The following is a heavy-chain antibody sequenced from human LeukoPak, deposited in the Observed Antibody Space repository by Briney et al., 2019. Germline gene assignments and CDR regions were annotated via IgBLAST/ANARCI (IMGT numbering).Heavy chain of an antibody. CDR1: GGSISSYY. Sequence: PSETLSLTCTVSGGSISSYYWSWIRQPPGKGLEWIAFISNTGGTNYNPSLKSRATISADTSKNQLSLKLNSVTAADTAVYYCARDGYDYLDYWGQGTLVTVSS. V-gene: IGHV4-59*01. CDR3: ARDGYDYLDY. D-gene: IGHD6-13*01. J-gene: IGHJ4*02. CDR2: ISNTGGT.